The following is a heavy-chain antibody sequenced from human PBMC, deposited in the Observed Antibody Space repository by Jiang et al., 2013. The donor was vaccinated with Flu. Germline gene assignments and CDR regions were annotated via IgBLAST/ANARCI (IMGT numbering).Heavy chain of an antibody. Sequence: KPTQTLTLTCTFSGFSLSTSGMCVSWIRQPPGKALEWLARIDWDDDKYYSTSLKTRLTISKDTSKNQVVLTMTNMDPVDTATYYCARILFDPGELSFHYFDYWGQGTLVTVSS. CDR2: IDWDDDK. V-gene: IGHV2-70*11. D-gene: IGHD3-16*02. CDR1: GFSLSTSGMC. J-gene: IGHJ4*02. CDR3: ARILFDPGELSFHYFDY.